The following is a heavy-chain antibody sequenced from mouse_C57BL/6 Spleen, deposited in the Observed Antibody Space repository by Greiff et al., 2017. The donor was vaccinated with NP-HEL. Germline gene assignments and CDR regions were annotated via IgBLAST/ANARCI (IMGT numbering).Heavy chain of an antibody. J-gene: IGHJ2*01. CDR2: INPNNGGT. V-gene: IGHV1-22*01. CDR1: GYTFTDYN. CDR3: ARWDYDVMFDY. D-gene: IGHD2-4*01. Sequence: EVKLQESGPELVKPGASVKMSCKASGYTFTDYNMHWVKQSHGKSLEWIGYINPNNGGTSYNQKFKGKATLTVNKSSRTAYMELRSLTSEDSAVYYCARWDYDVMFDYWGQGTTLTVSS.